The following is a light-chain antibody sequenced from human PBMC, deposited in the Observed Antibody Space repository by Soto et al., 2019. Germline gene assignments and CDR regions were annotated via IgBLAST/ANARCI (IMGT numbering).Light chain of an antibody. CDR1: QAISTN. CDR3: QQYKT. V-gene: IGKV1-5*03. CDR2: KAS. J-gene: IGKJ1*01. Sequence: DIQMTQSPSSVSASAGYRVAITCRASQAISTNLAWYQQKPGKAPRLLIYKASSLASGVPSRFSGSGSGTEFTLTISSLQPDDFATYYCQQYKTFGQGTKVDNK.